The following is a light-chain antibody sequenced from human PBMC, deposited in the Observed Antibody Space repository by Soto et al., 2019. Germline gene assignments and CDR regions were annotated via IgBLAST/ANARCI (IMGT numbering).Light chain of an antibody. V-gene: IGKV3-15*01. CDR2: GAS. CDR1: QSVSSN. Sequence: EIVMTQSQATLSVSPGERATLSCRATQSVSSNLAWYQQKPGLAPRLLIYGASTRATGIPARFSGSGSGTELTLTISSLQSEDFAVYYGQQYNNWPITFGQGTRLEIK. J-gene: IGKJ5*01. CDR3: QQYNNWPIT.